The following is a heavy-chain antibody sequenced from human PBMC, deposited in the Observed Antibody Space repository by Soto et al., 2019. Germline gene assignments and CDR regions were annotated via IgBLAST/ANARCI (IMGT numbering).Heavy chain of an antibody. D-gene: IGHD3-10*01. J-gene: IGHJ5*02. Sequence: PSETLSLTCTVSGGSISSYYWSWIRQPAGKGLEWIGRIYTSGSTNYNPSLKGRVTMSVDTSKNQFSLKLSSVTAADTAVYYCARDSDEYYYGSGSYYTHTVNWFDPWGQGTLVTVSS. CDR2: IYTSGST. V-gene: IGHV4-4*07. CDR3: ARDSDEYYYGSGSYYTHTVNWFDP. CDR1: GGSISSYY.